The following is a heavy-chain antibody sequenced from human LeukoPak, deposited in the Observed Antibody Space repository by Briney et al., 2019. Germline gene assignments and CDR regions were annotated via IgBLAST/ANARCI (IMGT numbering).Heavy chain of an antibody. V-gene: IGHV4-34*01. CDR3: ARRGYTYGWGWFDP. CDR2: INHSGST. J-gene: IGHJ5*02. CDR1: GFTVSSNS. Sequence: GSLRLSCAASGFTVSSNSMSWVRQAPGKGLEWIGEINHSGSTNYNPSLKSRVTISVDTSKNQFSLKVNSVTAADTAVYYCARRGYTYGWGWFDPWGQGTLVTVSS. D-gene: IGHD5-18*01.